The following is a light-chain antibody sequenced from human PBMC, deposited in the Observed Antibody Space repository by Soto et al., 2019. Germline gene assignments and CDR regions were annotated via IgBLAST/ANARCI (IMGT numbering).Light chain of an antibody. CDR1: QSLQHPNGHNY. J-gene: IGKJ2*01. Sequence: DLVLTQSPLSLPVTPGEPASISCRSRQSLQHPNGHNYLDWYLQKPGQSPQLLIYLGSNRASGVPDRFSGSGSGRDFTLQISRVEAEDVGVFFCMQSLQSPYTFGQGTKLEIK. CDR3: MQSLQSPYT. V-gene: IGKV2-28*01. CDR2: LGS.